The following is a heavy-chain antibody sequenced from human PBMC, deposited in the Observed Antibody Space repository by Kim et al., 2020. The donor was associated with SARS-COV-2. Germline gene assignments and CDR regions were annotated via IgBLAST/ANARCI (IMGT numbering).Heavy chain of an antibody. CDR3: ASSYYDSSGYYDY. Sequence: YAQKFQGRVTMTRDTSTSTVYMELSSLRSEDTAVYYCASSYYDSSGYYDYWGQGTLVTVSS. V-gene: IGHV1-46*01. J-gene: IGHJ4*02. D-gene: IGHD3-22*01.